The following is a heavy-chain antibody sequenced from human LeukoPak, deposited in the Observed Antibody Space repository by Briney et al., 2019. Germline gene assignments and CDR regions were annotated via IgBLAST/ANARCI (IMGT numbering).Heavy chain of an antibody. J-gene: IGHJ4*02. D-gene: IGHD5-18*01. Sequence: GGSLRLSCAASGFTFSSYSMNWVRQAPGKGLERVSYISDSSSSIYYADSVKGRFTISRDNAKNSLYLQMNSLRAEDTAVYYCARPLTSGYSYGYWGQGTLVTVSS. CDR1: GFTFSSYS. CDR3: ARPLTSGYSYGY. V-gene: IGHV3-48*01. CDR2: ISDSSSSI.